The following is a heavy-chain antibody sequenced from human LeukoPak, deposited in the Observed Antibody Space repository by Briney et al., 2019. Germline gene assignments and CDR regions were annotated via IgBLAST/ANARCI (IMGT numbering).Heavy chain of an antibody. J-gene: IGHJ6*03. Sequence: GGSLRLPCAASGFTSSSYAMSWVRQAPGKGLEWVSAISGSGGSTYYADSVKGRFTISRDNSKNTLYLQMNSLRAEDTAVYYCAKGSDSSSPGNYYYYMDVWGKGTTVTVSS. D-gene: IGHD6-6*01. CDR1: GFTSSSYA. CDR3: AKGSDSSSPGNYYYYMDV. V-gene: IGHV3-23*01. CDR2: ISGSGGST.